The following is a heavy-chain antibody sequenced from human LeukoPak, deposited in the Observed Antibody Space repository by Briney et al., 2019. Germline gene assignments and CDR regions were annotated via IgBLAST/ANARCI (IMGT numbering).Heavy chain of an antibody. V-gene: IGHV3-74*01. CDR2: INSSGSST. D-gene: IGHD4-17*01. CDR3: ARLYGDYAAGDY. J-gene: IGHJ4*02. CDR1: GFTFSSYW. Sequence: GGSLRLSCAASGFTFSSYWMHWVRQAPGKGLVWVSRINSSGSSTSYADSVKGRFTISRDNAKNTLYLQMNSLRAEDTAVYYCARLYGDYAAGDYWGQGTLVTVSS.